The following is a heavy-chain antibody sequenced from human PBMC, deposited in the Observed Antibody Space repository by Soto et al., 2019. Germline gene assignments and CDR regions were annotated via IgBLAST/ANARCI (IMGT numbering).Heavy chain of an antibody. CDR2: IDPSDSYT. CDR1: GYSFTSYW. Sequence: VESLKISCKGSGYSFTSYWISCLLQMPGEGLEWMGRIDPSDSYTNYSPSFQGHVTISADKSISTAYLQWSSLKASDTAMYYCATQGHCTNGVCSWNYGMDVWGQGTTVTV. CDR3: ATQGHCTNGVCSWNYGMDV. V-gene: IGHV5-10-1*01. D-gene: IGHD2-8*01. J-gene: IGHJ6*02.